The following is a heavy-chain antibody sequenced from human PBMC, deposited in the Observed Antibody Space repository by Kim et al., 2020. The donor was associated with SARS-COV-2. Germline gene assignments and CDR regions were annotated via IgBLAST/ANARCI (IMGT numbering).Heavy chain of an antibody. D-gene: IGHD3-10*01. CDR2: INHSGST. CDR1: GGSFSGYY. V-gene: IGHV4-34*01. J-gene: IGHJ5*02. CDR3: ARGVGYYGSGSRFDP. Sequence: SETLSLTCAVYGGSFSGYYWSWIRQPPGKGLEWIGEINHSGSTNYNPSLKSRVTISVDTSKNQFSLKLSSVTAADTAVYYCARGVGYYGSGSRFDPWGQGTLVTVSS.